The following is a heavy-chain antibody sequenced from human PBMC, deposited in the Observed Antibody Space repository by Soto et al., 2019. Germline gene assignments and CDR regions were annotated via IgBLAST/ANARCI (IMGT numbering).Heavy chain of an antibody. CDR3: ARDRGYDAHDYYYNAMDV. V-gene: IGHV3-21*01. Sequence: AGGSLRLSCISSGFTFRTYTMNWVRQAPGKGLEWVSGIRGFSPYTFYAESVRGRFAISRDNAKNSLYLQMNSLRAEDTAVYYCARDRGYDAHDYYYNAMDVWGQGTTVTVSS. D-gene: IGHD2-15*01. J-gene: IGHJ6*02. CDR1: GFTFRTYT. CDR2: IRGFSPYT.